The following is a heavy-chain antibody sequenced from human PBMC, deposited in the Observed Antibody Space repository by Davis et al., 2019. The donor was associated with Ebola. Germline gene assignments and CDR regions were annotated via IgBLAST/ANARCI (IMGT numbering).Heavy chain of an antibody. V-gene: IGHV3-7*01. CDR3: VRDHGYNRFDP. CDR1: GFTFSNYW. Sequence: GESLKISCAASGFTFSNYWMTWVRQAPGKGLEWVAHIKEDGSQKYCVDSVRGRFTISRDNAKSSLSLQMNSLRVEDTAVYYCVRDHGYNRFDPWGQGTLVTVSS. J-gene: IGHJ5*02. CDR2: IKEDGSQK.